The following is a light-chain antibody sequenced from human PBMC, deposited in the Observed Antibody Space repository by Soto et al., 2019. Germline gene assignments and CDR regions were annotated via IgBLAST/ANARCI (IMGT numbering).Light chain of an antibody. Sequence: IVMTQSPDSLAVSLGERATINCKSSQSVLYSSNNKNYLAWYQQKAGQPPKLLIYWASTRESGVPDRFSGSESETDFTLTISSLRAEDVAVYYCQQYYSTPYTFGQGTKLEI. CDR2: WAS. CDR3: QQYYSTPYT. V-gene: IGKV4-1*01. CDR1: QSVLYSSNNKNY. J-gene: IGKJ2*01.